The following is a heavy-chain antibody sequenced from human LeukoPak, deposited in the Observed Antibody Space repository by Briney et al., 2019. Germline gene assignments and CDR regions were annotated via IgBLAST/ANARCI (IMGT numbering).Heavy chain of an antibody. CDR2: IWYDGSNK. J-gene: IGHJ4*02. CDR1: GFTFSSYG. V-gene: IGHV3-33*01. Sequence: GRSLRLSCAASGFTFSSYGMHWVRQAPGKGLEWVAVIWYDGSNKYYADSVKGRFTISRDNSKNTLYLQMDSLRAEDTAVYYCARWFGELLPFDYWGQGTLVTVSS. D-gene: IGHD3-10*01. CDR3: ARWFGELLPFDY.